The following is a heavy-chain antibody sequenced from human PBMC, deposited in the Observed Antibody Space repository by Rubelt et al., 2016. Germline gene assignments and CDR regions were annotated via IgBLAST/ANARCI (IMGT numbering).Heavy chain of an antibody. CDR3: ARRDGYNWDDAFDI. V-gene: IGHV1-18*04. D-gene: IGHD5-24*01. CDR2: ISAYNGNT. Sequence: QVQLVQSGAEVKKPGASVKVSCKASGYTFTSYYMHWVRQAPGHGLEWMGWISAYNGNTNYDQKLQGRVTMTTDTSTSTAYMELRSLRSDDTAVYYCARRDGYNWDDAFDIWGQGTMVTVSS. J-gene: IGHJ3*02. CDR1: GYTFTSYY.